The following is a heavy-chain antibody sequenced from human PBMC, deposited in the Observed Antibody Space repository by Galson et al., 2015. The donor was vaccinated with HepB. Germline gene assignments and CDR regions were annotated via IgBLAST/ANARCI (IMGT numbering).Heavy chain of an antibody. Sequence: SVKVSCKASGYTFTDFGISWVRQAPGQGLEWMGWISAYNGNANYAQKFQGRVTITADESTSTAYMELSSLRSEDTAVYYCARDQGGYCSSTSCRDAFDIWGQGTMVTVSS. CDR1: GYTFTDFG. CDR2: ISAYNGNA. V-gene: IGHV1-18*04. J-gene: IGHJ3*02. D-gene: IGHD2-2*01. CDR3: ARDQGGYCSSTSCRDAFDI.